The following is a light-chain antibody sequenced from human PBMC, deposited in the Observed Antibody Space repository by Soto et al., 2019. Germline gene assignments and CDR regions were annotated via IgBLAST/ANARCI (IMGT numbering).Light chain of an antibody. V-gene: IGLV2-11*01. CDR3: CSFVDSDTVL. J-gene: IGLJ3*02. Sequence: QSALTQPRSVSGSPGQSVTISCTGTSSDVGSYKYVSWYQHHPGKAPKLMIFDVNKRPSWVPDRFSGSNSGNAASLPISGLQPEDEADYFCCSFVDSDTVLFGGGTKLTVL. CDR2: DVN. CDR1: SSDVGSYKY.